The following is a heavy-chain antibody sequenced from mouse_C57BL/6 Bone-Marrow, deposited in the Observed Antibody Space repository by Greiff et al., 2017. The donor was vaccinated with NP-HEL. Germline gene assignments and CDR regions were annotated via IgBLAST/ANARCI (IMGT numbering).Heavy chain of an antibody. V-gene: IGHV14-3*01. CDR2: IDPANGNP. J-gene: IGHJ2*01. CDR1: GFNIKNTY. CDR3: ASLEYYGSSYEDYFDD. D-gene: IGHD1-1*01. Sequence: EVQVVESVAELVRPGASVKLSCTASGFNIKNTYMHWVKQRPEQGLEWIGRIDPANGNPKYAPKFQGKATITADTSSNTAYLQLSSLTPDDTASYYCASLEYYGSSYEDYFDDWGQGTTLTVSS.